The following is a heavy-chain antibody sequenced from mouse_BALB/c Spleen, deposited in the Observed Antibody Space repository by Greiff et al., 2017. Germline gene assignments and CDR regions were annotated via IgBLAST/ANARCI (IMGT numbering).Heavy chain of an antibody. V-gene: IGHV5-4*02. D-gene: IGHD2-3*01. CDR2: ISDGGSYT. CDR3: ARDDGYWAFAY. Sequence: EVQLVESGGGLVKPGGSLKLSCAASGFTFSDYYMYWVRQTPEKRLEWVATISDGGSYTYYPDSVKGRFTISRDNAKNNLYLQMSSLKSEDTAMYYCARDDGYWAFAYWGQGTLVTVSA. J-gene: IGHJ3*01. CDR1: GFTFSDYY.